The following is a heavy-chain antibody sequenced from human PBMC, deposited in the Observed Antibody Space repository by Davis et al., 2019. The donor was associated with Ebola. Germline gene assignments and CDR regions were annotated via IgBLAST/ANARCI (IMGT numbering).Heavy chain of an antibody. V-gene: IGHV3-30*18. CDR1: GFTFRNYG. Sequence: GESLKISCAASGFTFRNYGMHWVRQAPGKGLEWVAAISYDGVMSFEESNKYYADSVMGRFTISRDDSKNTLYLQMDSLRGEDTAVFYCAEGGTNNFLGANWGQGTLVTVSS. D-gene: IGHD2-8*01. J-gene: IGHJ4*02. CDR2: ISYDGVMSFEESNK. CDR3: AEGGTNNFLGAN.